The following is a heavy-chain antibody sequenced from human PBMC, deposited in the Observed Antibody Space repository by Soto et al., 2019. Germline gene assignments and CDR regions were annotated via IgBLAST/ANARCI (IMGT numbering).Heavy chain of an antibody. V-gene: IGHV4-39*01. J-gene: IGHJ4*02. Sequence: PSETLSLTCTVSGGSISSSSYYWGWIRQPPGKGLEWIGSIYYSGSTYYNPSLKSRVTISVDTSKNQFSLKLSSVTAADTAVYYCARHYDYIWGSYRYIDYWGQGTLVTVSS. D-gene: IGHD3-16*02. CDR1: GGSISSSSYY. CDR2: IYYSGST. CDR3: ARHYDYIWGSYRYIDY.